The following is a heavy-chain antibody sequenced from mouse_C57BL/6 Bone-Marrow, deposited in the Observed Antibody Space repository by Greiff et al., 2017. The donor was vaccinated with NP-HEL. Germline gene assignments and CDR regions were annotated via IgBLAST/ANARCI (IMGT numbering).Heavy chain of an antibody. J-gene: IGHJ4*01. D-gene: IGHD2-1*01. CDR3: TYGNYYYSVDY. CDR1: GYTFTSYW. Sequence: DVQLQESGTVLARPGASVKMSCKTSGYTFTSYWMHWVKQRPGQGLEWIGAIYPGNSDTSYNQKFKGKAKLPAVTSSSTAYMELSSLTNEDSSVYYLTYGNYYYSVDYWGQGTSVTVSS. V-gene: IGHV1-5*01. CDR2: IYPGNSDT.